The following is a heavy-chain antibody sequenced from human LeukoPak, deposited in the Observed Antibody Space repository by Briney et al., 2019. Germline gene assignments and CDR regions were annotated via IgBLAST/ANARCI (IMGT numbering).Heavy chain of an antibody. CDR2: ISGSGGST. D-gene: IGHD4-17*01. CDR3: AKSPWYGDYYFDY. V-gene: IGHV3-23*01. J-gene: IGHJ4*02. Sequence: GGSLRLSYAASGFTFSSYAMSWVRQAPGKGLEWVSAISGSGGSTYYADSVKGRFTISRDNSKNTLYLQMNSLRAEDTAVYYCAKSPWYGDYYFDYWGQGTLVTVSS. CDR1: GFTFSSYA.